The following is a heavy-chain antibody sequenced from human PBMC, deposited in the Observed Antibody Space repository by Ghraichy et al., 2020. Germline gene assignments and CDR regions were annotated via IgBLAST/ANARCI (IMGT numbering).Heavy chain of an antibody. D-gene: IGHD2-8*02. V-gene: IGHV3-48*01. CDR2: ITRRSDII. J-gene: IGHJ4*02. CDR1: GLSFSAND. CDR3: TRALGYWAFDY. Sequence: GESLRLYCVASGLSFSANDFHWVRQSPGKGLEWLSYITRRSDIIYYADFVRGRFTISRDNAKNSLYLEMDNLGAEDTALYSCTRALGYWAFDYWGQGALVTVSS.